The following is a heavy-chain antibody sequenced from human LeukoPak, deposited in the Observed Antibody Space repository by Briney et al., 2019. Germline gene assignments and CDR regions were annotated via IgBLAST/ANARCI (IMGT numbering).Heavy chain of an antibody. CDR3: ASWGTQGMYKFDH. CDR1: GFTFSYYT. J-gene: IGHJ4*02. CDR2: INVGDNT. V-gene: IGHV3-23*01. Sequence: GGSLRLSCAASGFTFSYYTMTWVRQAPGKGLEWVSTINVGDNTYYADSVKGRFTISGDNSKNTLSLQMNSLRAGDTAVYYCASWGTQGMYKFDHWGQGTLVTVSS. D-gene: IGHD1-1*01.